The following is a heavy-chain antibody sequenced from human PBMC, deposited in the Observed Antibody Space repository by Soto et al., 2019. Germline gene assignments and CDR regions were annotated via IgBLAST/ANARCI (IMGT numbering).Heavy chain of an antibody. J-gene: IGHJ6*03. Sequence: PSETLSLTCTVSGGSISSYYWSWIRQPPGKGLEWIGYIYYSGSTNYNPSLKSRVTISVDTSKNQFSLKLSSVTAADTAVYYCARAATYYDFWSGYYSYYYYMDVWGKGTTVTVSS. CDR2: IYYSGST. D-gene: IGHD3-3*01. CDR1: GGSISSYY. CDR3: ARAATYYDFWSGYYSYYYYMDV. V-gene: IGHV4-59*01.